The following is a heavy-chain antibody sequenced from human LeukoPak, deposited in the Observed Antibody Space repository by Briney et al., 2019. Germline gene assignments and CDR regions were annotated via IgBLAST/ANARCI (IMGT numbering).Heavy chain of an antibody. V-gene: IGHV3-30*04. CDR1: GFTFSSYA. J-gene: IGHJ6*03. CDR2: IPYDGSNK. Sequence: GGSLRLSCAASGFTFSSYAMHWVRQAPGKGLEWVALIPYDGSNKYYADSVKGRFTVSRDNSKNTLYLQMNSLRAEDTAVYYCARDGEDYYYYYYMDVWGKGTTVTISS. CDR3: ARDGEDYYYYYYMDV.